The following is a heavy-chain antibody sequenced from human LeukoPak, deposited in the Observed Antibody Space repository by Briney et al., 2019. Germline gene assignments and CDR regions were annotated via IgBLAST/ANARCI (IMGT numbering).Heavy chain of an antibody. CDR3: ARDPGVVVPAAAYNWFDP. CDR2: IYTSGST. J-gene: IGHJ5*02. V-gene: IGHV4-4*07. D-gene: IGHD2-2*01. CDR1: GGSISSYY. Sequence: SETLSLTCTVSGGSISSYYWSWIRKPAGKGLEWIGRIYTSGSTNYNPSLKSRVTMSVDTSKNQFSLKLSSVTAAHTAVYYCARDPGVVVPAAAYNWFDPWGQGTLVTVSS.